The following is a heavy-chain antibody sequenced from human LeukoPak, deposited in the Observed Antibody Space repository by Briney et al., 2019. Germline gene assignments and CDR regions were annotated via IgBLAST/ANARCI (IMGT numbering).Heavy chain of an antibody. CDR1: GYTFTGYY. J-gene: IGHJ4*02. V-gene: IGHV1-2*02. Sequence: GASVKVSCKASGYTFTGYYMHWVRQAPGQGLEWMGWINPNSGDTNYAQKFQGRVTMTRDTSISTAYMELTGLRSDDTAVYYCARTTIDPVSETYHTPFDYWGQGTLVTVSS. CDR2: INPNSGDT. CDR3: ARTTIDPVSETYHTPFDY. D-gene: IGHD1-1*01.